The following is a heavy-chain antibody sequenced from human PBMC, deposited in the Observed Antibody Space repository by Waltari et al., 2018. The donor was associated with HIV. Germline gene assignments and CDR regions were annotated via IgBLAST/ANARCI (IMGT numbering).Heavy chain of an antibody. CDR1: GGSISSSSYY. J-gene: IGHJ4*02. CDR3: ARREVAVAAPFDY. D-gene: IGHD6-19*01. CDR2: IYYSGST. Sequence: QLQLQESGPGLVKPSETLSLTCTVSGGSISSSSYYWGWIRQPPGKGLEWIGSIYYSGSTYYNPSLKSRVTISVDTSKNQFSLKLSSVTAADTAVYYCARREVAVAAPFDYWGKGTLVTVSS. V-gene: IGHV4-39*01.